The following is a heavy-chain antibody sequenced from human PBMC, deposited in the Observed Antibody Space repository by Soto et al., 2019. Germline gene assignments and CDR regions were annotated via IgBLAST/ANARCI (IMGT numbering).Heavy chain of an antibody. CDR1: GFTFSSYW. V-gene: IGHV3-7*01. D-gene: IGHD2-21*02. CDR3: ARDFPPLTVVTRGFDY. CDR2: INKDGSEK. J-gene: IGHJ4*02. Sequence: PGGSLRLSCAASGFTFSSYWMSWVRQAPGKGLEWVAHINKDGSEKYYVDSVKGRFTISRDNAKNSLFLQMNSLRAEDTAVYYCARDFPPLTVVTRGFDYWGQGTLVTVSS.